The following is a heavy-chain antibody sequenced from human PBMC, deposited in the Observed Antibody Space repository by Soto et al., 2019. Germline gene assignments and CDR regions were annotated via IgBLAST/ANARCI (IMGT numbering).Heavy chain of an antibody. CDR2: IHYSGST. CDR3: ARENCSTTSCFDNWFDP. J-gene: IGHJ5*02. Sequence: SETLSLTCTVSGGSISSYYWSWIRQPPGKGLEWIGYIHYSGSTNYNPSLKSRVTISVDTSKNQFYLKLSIVSAADTAVYYCARENCSTTSCFDNWFDPWGQGTLVTVSS. V-gene: IGHV4-59*01. D-gene: IGHD2-2*01. CDR1: GGSISSYY.